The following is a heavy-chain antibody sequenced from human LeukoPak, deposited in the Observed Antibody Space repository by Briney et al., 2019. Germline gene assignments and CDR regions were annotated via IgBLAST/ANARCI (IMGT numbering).Heavy chain of an antibody. CDR2: INPNSGGT. CDR1: GYTFTGYY. V-gene: IGHV1-2*02. Sequence: GASVKVSCKASGYTFTGYYMHWVRQAPGQGLEWMGWINPNSGGTNYAQKFQGRVTMTRDTSISTAYMELSRLRSDDTAVYFCARCHYYGSGNYVRVYSPDHWGQGTLVTVSS. D-gene: IGHD3-10*01. CDR3: ARCHYYGSGNYVRVYSPDH. J-gene: IGHJ4*02.